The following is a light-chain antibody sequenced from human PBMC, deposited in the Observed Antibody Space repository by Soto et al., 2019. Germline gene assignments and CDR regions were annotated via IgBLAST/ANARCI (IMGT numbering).Light chain of an antibody. CDR3: QQRSKWPPLT. J-gene: IGKJ4*01. CDR2: DAS. V-gene: IGKV3-11*01. Sequence: EVVLTQSPATLSLSPGERATLSYRATQSVSSYLAWYQQKPGQAPRLLIYDASNRATGIPARFSGSGSGTDFTLTISSLEPEDFAVYYCQQRSKWPPLTFGGGTKVEIK. CDR1: QSVSSY.